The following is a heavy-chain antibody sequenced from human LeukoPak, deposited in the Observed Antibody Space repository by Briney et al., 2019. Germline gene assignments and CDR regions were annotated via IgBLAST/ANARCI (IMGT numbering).Heavy chain of an antibody. D-gene: IGHD3-16*01. CDR2: ISSSGST. Sequence: KPSETLSLTCTVSGDSFSSYHWSWLRQPPGKGLEWIVYISSSGSTSYNPSLKSRVTISVDTSKNHFSLKLSSVTAADTAVYYCARVGRGDHTWGSYYCDHWGQGTLVSVSS. CDR3: ARVGRGDHTWGSYYCDH. V-gene: IGHV4-59*01. J-gene: IGHJ4*02. CDR1: GDSFSSYH.